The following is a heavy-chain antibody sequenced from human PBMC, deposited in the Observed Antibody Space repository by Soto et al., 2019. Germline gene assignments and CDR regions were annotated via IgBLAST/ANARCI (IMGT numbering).Heavy chain of an antibody. Sequence: EVQLVESGGGLVQPGGSLRLSCSASGFTVSSSYINWVRQAPGKGLEWVSTFYSGGKTYYADSVKGRFTISRHSSENTLYHQTNSLRSEDTAVYYCARAGQYCTTGTCYPASMGVWGEGTTVTVSS. J-gene: IGHJ6*04. CDR1: GFTVSSSY. V-gene: IGHV3-53*04. CDR3: ARAGQYCTTGTCYPASMGV. D-gene: IGHD2-15*01. CDR2: FYSGGKT.